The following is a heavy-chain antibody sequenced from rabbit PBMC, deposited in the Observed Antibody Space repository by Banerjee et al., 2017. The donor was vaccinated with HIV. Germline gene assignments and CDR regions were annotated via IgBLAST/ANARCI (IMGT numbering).Heavy chain of an antibody. D-gene: IGHD1-1*01. V-gene: IGHV1S45*01. CDR3: ARGDDSGFNL. J-gene: IGHJ4*01. CDR2: LRVSNGNT. CDR1: GFDLSYY. Sequence: QEQLEESGGDLVKPEGSLTLTCTASGFDLSYYMCWVRQSPGKGLEWIACLRVSNGNTYYASWAKGRFTISKTSSTTLTLQMTSLTAADTATYSCARGDDSGFNLWGQGTLVTVS.